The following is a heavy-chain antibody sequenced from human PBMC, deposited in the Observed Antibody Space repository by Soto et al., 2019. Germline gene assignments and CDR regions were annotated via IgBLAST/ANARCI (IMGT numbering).Heavy chain of an antibody. J-gene: IGHJ5*02. D-gene: IGHD4-17*01. Sequence: ASETLSLTCTVSGGSISRGDYYWSWIRQHPGKGLEWIGYIYFSGSTYYNPSLKSRVTISVDTSKNQFSLKLTSVTAADTAVYYCARLDLRPNWFDPWGLGTLVTVSS. CDR2: IYFSGST. V-gene: IGHV4-31*03. CDR1: GGSISRGDYY. CDR3: ARLDLRPNWFDP.